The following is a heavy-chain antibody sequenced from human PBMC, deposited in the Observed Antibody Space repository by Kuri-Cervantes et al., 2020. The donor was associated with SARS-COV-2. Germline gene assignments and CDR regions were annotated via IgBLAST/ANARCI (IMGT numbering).Heavy chain of an antibody. CDR3: AKDPTATTEYYYAMDV. D-gene: IGHD1-7*01. Sequence: GESLKISCAASGFSFSSYAMSWVRQAPGKGLEWVSVISGSGTGAYYEDSVKGRFTISRDNSKNTLYLQMNSLRAEDTAVYFCAKDPTATTEYYYAMDVWGQGTTVTVSS. J-gene: IGHJ6*02. CDR1: GFSFSSYA. CDR2: ISGSGTGA. V-gene: IGHV3-23*01.